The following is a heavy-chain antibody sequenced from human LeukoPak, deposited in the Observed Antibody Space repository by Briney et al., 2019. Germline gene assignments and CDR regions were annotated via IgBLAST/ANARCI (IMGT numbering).Heavy chain of an antibody. J-gene: IGHJ4*02. CDR1: GYTFTGYY. Sequence: GASVKVSCEASGYTFTGYYMHWVRQAPGQGLEWMGWINPNSGGTNYAQKFQGRVTMTRDTSISTAYMELSRLRSDDTAVYYCARGGNFLMITFGGVYFDYWGQGTLVTVSS. CDR3: ARGGNFLMITFGGVYFDY. D-gene: IGHD3-16*01. CDR2: INPNSGGT. V-gene: IGHV1-2*02.